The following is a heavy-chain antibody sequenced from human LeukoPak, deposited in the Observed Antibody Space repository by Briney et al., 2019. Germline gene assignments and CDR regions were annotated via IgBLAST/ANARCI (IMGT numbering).Heavy chain of an antibody. V-gene: IGHV3-23*01. Sequence: GGSLRLSCAASGFTFSSYAMSWVRQAPGKGLEWVSTIGNSGGSTYYADSVKGRFTISRDNSKNTLYLQLNSLRVEDTAVYYCAKSGNYRRFFDYWGQGTLVTVSS. J-gene: IGHJ4*02. CDR2: IGNSGGST. D-gene: IGHD1-26*01. CDR3: AKSGNYRRFFDY. CDR1: GFTFSSYA.